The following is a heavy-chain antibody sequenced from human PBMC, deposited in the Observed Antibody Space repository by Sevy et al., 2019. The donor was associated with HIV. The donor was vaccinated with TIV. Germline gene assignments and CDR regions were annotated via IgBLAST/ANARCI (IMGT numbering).Heavy chain of an antibody. CDR3: ARQRGGWYEYDASDV. V-gene: IGHV4-39*01. D-gene: IGHD6-19*01. CDR1: DVSISSGTNY. CDR2: IYYSGTT. Sequence: SETLSLTCTVSDVSISSGTNYWGWIRQPPGKGGEGIGSIYYSGTTYYNPSLKSRVTMSADTSMNQFSLKLSSVTVADTAVYYCARQRGGWYEYDASDVWGQGTMVTVSS. J-gene: IGHJ3*01.